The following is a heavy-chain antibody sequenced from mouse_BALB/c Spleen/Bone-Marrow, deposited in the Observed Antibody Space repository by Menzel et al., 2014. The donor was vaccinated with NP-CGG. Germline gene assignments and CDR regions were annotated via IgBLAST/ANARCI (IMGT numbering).Heavy chain of an antibody. V-gene: IGHV1-69*02. D-gene: IGHD1-1*01. CDR2: IDPSDSYT. CDR1: GYTFTSYW. CDR3: AITAVVATGDY. Sequence: QVQLQQSGAELVEPGASVKLSCKASGYTFTSYWMHWVKQRPGQGLEWIGEIDPSDSYTNYNQKFKGKATLTVDKSSSTAYMQLSSLTSEDSAVYYCAITAVVATGDYWGQGTTLTVSS. J-gene: IGHJ2*01.